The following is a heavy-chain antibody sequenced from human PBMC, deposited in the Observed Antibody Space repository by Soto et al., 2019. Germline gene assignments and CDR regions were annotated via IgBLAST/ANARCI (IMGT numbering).Heavy chain of an antibody. D-gene: IGHD3-3*01. CDR1: GYTFTSYG. CDR3: ARDVGFFGVVSERKYYYYGMDV. CDR2: ISAYNGNT. Sequence: QVQLVQSGAEVKKPGASVKVSCKASGYTFTSYGISWVRQAPGQGPEWMGWISAYNGNTNYAQKLQGRVTMTTDTSTSTAYMELRSLRSDDTAVYYCARDVGFFGVVSERKYYYYGMDVWGQGTTVTVSS. J-gene: IGHJ6*02. V-gene: IGHV1-18*01.